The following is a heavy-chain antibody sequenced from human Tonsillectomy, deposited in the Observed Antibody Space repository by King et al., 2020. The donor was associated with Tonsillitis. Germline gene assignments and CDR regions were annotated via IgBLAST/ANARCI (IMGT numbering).Heavy chain of an antibody. J-gene: IGHJ1*01. D-gene: IGHD3-3*01. CDR1: GGSFSGYY. V-gene: IGHV4-34*01. CDR3: ARGYRFLIV. CDR2: INHSGST. Sequence: VQLQQWGAGLLKPSETLSLTCAVYGGSFSGYYWSWIRQPPGKGLEWIGEINHSGSTNYNPSLKSRVTVSVDTSKNQFSLKLSSVTAADTAVYYCARGYRFLIVWGQGTLVTVSS.